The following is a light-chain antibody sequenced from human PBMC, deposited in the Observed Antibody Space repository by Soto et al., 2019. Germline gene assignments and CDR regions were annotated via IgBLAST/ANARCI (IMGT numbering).Light chain of an antibody. J-gene: IGKJ4*01. CDR2: GAS. V-gene: IGKV3-20*01. CDR1: QSVSSSF. Sequence: EIVLTQSPGTLSLSPGERATLSCRASQSVSSSFLAWYQQKPGQAPRLLIYGASSRDTGIPDRFSGSESGTDFTLTISGLEPEDVAEYYCQQYSSSPLTFGRQTKVAI. CDR3: QQYSSSPLT.